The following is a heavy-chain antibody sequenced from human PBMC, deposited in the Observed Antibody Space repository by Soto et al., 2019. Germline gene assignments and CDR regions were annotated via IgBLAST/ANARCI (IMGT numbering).Heavy chain of an antibody. V-gene: IGHV1-18*04. Sequence: AAVKVSCKASGYRFSTYGINWVRQAPGQGLEWLGWTSTNNDDRNYAQKFRGRVTFTTDTSTSTAYMELRSLISDDTAVYFCARERYVASRHSHFDSWGQGTQVTVSS. CDR1: GYRFSTYG. CDR2: TSTNNDDR. D-gene: IGHD6-6*01. CDR3: ARERYVASRHSHFDS. J-gene: IGHJ4*02.